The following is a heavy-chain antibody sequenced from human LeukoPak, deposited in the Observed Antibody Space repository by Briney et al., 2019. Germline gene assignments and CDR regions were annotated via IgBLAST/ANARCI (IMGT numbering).Heavy chain of an antibody. Sequence: SETLSLTCTVSGGSVSSGDYTWSWIRQPPGKGLEWIAKMYYSGSYYYCPSLRSRLNMSADTSKDQLSLKLSSGTAADTAVYYCARPYYYDSRIDPWGQGILVTVSS. CDR2: MYYSGSY. CDR1: GGSVSSGDYT. J-gene: IGHJ5*02. V-gene: IGHV4-30-4*01. D-gene: IGHD3-22*01. CDR3: ARPYYYDSRIDP.